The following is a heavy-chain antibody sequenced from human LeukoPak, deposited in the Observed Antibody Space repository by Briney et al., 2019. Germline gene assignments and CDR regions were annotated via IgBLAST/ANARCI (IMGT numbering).Heavy chain of an antibody. CDR2: VYYSGSA. CDR3: ARRQGCSSTSCPPDS. Sequence: SETLSLTCTVSSGSISSYYWSWIRQPPGKGLEWIGYVYYSGSANYNPSLKSRVTISVDTSKNQFSLKLSSVTAADTAVYYCARRQGCSSTSCPPDSWGQGTLVTVSS. V-gene: IGHV4-59*08. D-gene: IGHD2-2*01. J-gene: IGHJ4*02. CDR1: SGSISSYY.